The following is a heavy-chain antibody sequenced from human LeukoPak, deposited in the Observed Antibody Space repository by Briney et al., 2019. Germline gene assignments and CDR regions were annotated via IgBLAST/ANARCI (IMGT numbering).Heavy chain of an antibody. V-gene: IGHV3-7*01. D-gene: IGHD3-10*01. Sequence: PGGSLRLSCAASGFTFSSNSMNWVRQAPGKGLEWVANIKQDESEKYYVDPVKGRFTISRDNTKNSLYLQMNSLRAEDTAVYYCAKDFGYWGQGTLVTVSS. CDR3: AKDFGY. J-gene: IGHJ4*02. CDR2: IKQDESEK. CDR1: GFTFSSNS.